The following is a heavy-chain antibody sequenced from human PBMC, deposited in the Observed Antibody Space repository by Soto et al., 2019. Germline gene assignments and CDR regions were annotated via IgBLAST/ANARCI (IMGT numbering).Heavy chain of an antibody. D-gene: IGHD3-3*01. J-gene: IGHJ4*02. CDR1: GGSFSGYY. CDR2: INRSGST. V-gene: IGHV4-34*01. CDR3: ASAGNFWSGYLLDY. Sequence: SETLSLTCAVYGGSFSGYYWSWIRQPPGKGLEWIGEINRSGSTNYNPSLKSRVTISVDTSKNQFSLKLSSVTAADTAVYYCASAGNFWSGYLLDYCGQGTLVTGSS.